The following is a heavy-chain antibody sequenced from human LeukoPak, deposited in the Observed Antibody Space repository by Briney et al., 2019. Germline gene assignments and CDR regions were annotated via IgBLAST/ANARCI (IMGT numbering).Heavy chain of an antibody. J-gene: IGHJ4*02. Sequence: SETLSLTCTVSGGSIRSYWSWIRQPPGKGLEWIGYIYYSGSTNYNPSLTSRVTISVDTSKNQFSLKLSSVTAADTAVYYCARVLGYSGYAVFDYWGQGTLVTVSS. D-gene: IGHD5-12*01. CDR1: GGSIRSY. CDR2: IYYSGST. V-gene: IGHV4-59*01. CDR3: ARVLGYSGYAVFDY.